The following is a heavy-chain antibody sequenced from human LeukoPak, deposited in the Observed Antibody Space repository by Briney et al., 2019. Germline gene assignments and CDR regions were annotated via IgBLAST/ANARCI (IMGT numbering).Heavy chain of an antibody. CDR3: ARLWARVDY. V-gene: IGHV4-39*01. CDR2: IYYSGST. D-gene: IGHD7-27*01. CDR1: GGSISSSSYY. Sequence: SETLSLTCTVSGGSISSSSYYWGWIRQPPGKGLEWIGSIYYSGSTYYNPSLKSRVTISVDTSKNQFSLRLSSVTAADTAVYYCARLWARVDYWGQGTLVTVSS. J-gene: IGHJ4*02.